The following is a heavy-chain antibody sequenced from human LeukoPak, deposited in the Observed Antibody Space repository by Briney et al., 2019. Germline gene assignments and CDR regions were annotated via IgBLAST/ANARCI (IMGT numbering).Heavy chain of an antibody. D-gene: IGHD1-7*01. CDR1: GGSLTGYY. V-gene: IGHV4-34*01. CDR3: ARHTWTGTTYYYYYMDV. J-gene: IGHJ6*03. CDR2: ISHSGST. Sequence: PSETLSLTCAVYGGSLTGYYWSWIRQSPGNGLEWIGEISHSGSTNYNPSLKSRVTISLDTSKNQFSLKLTSVTAADTAVYYCARHTWTGTTYYYYYMDVWGKGTTVTVPS.